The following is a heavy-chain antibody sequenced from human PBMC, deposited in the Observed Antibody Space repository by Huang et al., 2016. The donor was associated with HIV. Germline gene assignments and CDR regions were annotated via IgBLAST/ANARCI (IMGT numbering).Heavy chain of an antibody. V-gene: IGHV3-74*01. J-gene: IGHJ4*02. CDR1: GFTFSGYW. D-gene: IGHD6-19*01. CDR3: ARDSQQWLVEDY. Sequence: EVQLVESGGGLVQPGGSLRLSCAASGFTFSGYWMHWVRQAPGKGLVWVSRINSDGSSTSYADSVKGRFTSSRDNAKNTLYLQMNSLRAEDTAVYYCARDSQQWLVEDYWGQGTLVTVSS. CDR2: INSDGSST.